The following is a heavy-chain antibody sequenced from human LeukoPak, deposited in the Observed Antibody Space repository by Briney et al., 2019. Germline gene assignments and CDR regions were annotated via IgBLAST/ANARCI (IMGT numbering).Heavy chain of an antibody. V-gene: IGHV4-59*01. J-gene: IGHJ3*02. CDR2: VYYSGST. CDR3: ARVTVVRGVIITSEAFGI. CDR1: GGSISSYY. D-gene: IGHD3-10*01. Sequence: PTETLSLTCTVSGGSISSYYWSWIRQPPGKGLEWIGYVYYSGSTNYNPSLKSRVTISVDTSKNQFSLKLSSVTAADTAVYYCARVTVVRGVIITSEAFGIWGQGTMVTVSS.